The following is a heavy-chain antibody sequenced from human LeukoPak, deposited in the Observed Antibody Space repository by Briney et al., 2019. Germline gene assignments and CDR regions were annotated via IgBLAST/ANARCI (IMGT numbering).Heavy chain of an antibody. V-gene: IGHV4-59*01. J-gene: IGHJ5*02. CDR1: GGSISSYY. CDR3: AREGSSSWSGLGFDP. Sequence: KPSETLSLTCTVSGGSISSYYWSWIRQPPGKGLEWIGYIYYSGSTNYNPSLKSRVTISVDTSKNQFSLKLSSVAAADTAVYYCAREGSSSWSGLGFDPWGQGTLVTVSS. D-gene: IGHD6-13*01. CDR2: IYYSGST.